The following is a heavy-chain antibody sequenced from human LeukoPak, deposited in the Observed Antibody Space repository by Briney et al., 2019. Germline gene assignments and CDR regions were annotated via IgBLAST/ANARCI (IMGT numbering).Heavy chain of an antibody. CDR1: GGSISSYY. D-gene: IGHD5-12*01. V-gene: IGHV4-39*01. J-gene: IGHJ4*02. Sequence: SETLSLTCTVSGGSISSYYWSWIRQPPGKGLEWIGSIYYSGSTYYNPSLKSRVTISVDTSKNQFSLKLSSVTAADTAVYYCARHEWGIYSGKRLGFDYWGQGTLVTVSS. CDR2: IYYSGST. CDR3: ARHEWGIYSGKRLGFDY.